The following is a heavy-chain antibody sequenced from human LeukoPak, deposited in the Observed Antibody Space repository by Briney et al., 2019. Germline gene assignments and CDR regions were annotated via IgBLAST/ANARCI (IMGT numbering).Heavy chain of an antibody. CDR3: ARTGYSSDYYGMDV. D-gene: IGHD6-19*01. CDR1: GDSISSYY. CDR2: IYYSGST. J-gene: IGHJ6*02. Sequence: PSETLSLTCTVSGDSISSYYWSWIRQPPGKGLEWIGYIYYSGSTNYNPSLRSRVTISVDTSKNQFSLKLRSVTAADSAVYYCARTGYSSDYYGMDVWGQGTTVTVS. V-gene: IGHV4-59*01.